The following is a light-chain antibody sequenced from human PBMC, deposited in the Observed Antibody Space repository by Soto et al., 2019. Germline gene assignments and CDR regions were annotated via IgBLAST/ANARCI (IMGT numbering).Light chain of an antibody. CDR2: DVS. V-gene: IGLV2-8*01. Sequence: HSALTQPPSASGSPGQSVTISCTVTSSDVGGYNYVSWYQQHPGKAPKLMIYDVSKRPSGVPDRFSGSKSGNTASLTVSGLQAEDEADYYCSSYAGSNNLVFGTGTKVTVL. CDR1: SSDVGGYNY. J-gene: IGLJ1*01. CDR3: SSYAGSNNLV.